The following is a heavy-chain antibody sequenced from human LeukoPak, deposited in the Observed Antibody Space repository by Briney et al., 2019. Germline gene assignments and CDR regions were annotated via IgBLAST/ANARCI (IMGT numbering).Heavy chain of an antibody. CDR1: GFTFSSYA. CDR2: ISYDGSNK. J-gene: IGHJ6*02. V-gene: IGHV3-30-3*01. D-gene: IGHD3-10*01. Sequence: GRPLRLSCAASGFTFSSYAMHWVRQAPGKGLEWVAVISYDGSNKYYADSVKGRFTISRDNSKNTLYLQMNSLRAEDTAVYYCARDFRSQFYYYGMDVWGQGTTVTVSS. CDR3: ARDFRSQFYYYGMDV.